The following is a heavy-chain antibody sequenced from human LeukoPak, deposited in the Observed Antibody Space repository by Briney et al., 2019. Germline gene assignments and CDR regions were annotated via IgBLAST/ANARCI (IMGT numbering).Heavy chain of an antibody. Sequence: GGSLRLSCAASGFTFSSYEMNWVRQAPGKGLEWVSYINSGGDNRYYADAVKGRFTVSRDNGKNSLYLQMNSLRAEDTAVCYCARDQGDSNRIRALDIWGQGTMVTVSS. CDR1: GFTFSSYE. V-gene: IGHV3-48*03. CDR2: INSGGDNR. CDR3: ARDQGDSNRIRALDI. J-gene: IGHJ3*02. D-gene: IGHD3-22*01.